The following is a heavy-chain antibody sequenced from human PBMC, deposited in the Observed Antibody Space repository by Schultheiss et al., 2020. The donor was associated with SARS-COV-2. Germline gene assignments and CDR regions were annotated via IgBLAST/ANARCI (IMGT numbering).Heavy chain of an antibody. CDR3: ARSGGYSSGSRPYY. Sequence: SVKVSCKASGYTFTSYAMNWVRQAPGQGLEWMGGIIPIFGTANYAQKFQGRVTITADESTSTAYMELSSLRSEDTAVYYCARSGGYSSGSRPYYWGQGTLVTVSS. CDR1: GYTFTSYA. J-gene: IGHJ4*02. V-gene: IGHV1-69*13. D-gene: IGHD6-19*01. CDR2: IIPIFGTA.